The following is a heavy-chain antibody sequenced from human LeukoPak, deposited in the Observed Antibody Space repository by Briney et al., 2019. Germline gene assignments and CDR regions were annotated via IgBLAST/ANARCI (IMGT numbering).Heavy chain of an antibody. CDR3: ARWAAALPRVPKSHMDV. CDR2: INHSGST. CDR1: GGSFSGYY. D-gene: IGHD3-10*01. V-gene: IGHV4-34*01. Sequence: PSETLSLTCAVYGGSFSGYYWSWIRQPPGKGPEWIGEINHSGSTNYNPSLKSRVTISVDTSKNQFSLKLSSVTAADTAVYYCARWAAALPRVPKSHMDVWGKGTTVTVSS. J-gene: IGHJ6*03.